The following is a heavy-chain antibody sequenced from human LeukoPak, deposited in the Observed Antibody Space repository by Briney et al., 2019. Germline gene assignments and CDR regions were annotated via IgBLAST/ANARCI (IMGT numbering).Heavy chain of an antibody. V-gene: IGHV1-2*02. J-gene: IGHJ6*02. CDR3: AREETLTGYWPYYYYGMDV. D-gene: IGHD3-9*01. CDR1: GYTFTGHY. Sequence: ASVKVSCKASGYTFTGHYMHWVRQAPGQGLEWMGWINPNSGGTNYAQKFQGRVTMTRDTSISTAYMELGRLRSDDTAVYYCAREETLTGYWPYYYYGMDVWGQGTTVTVSS. CDR2: INPNSGGT.